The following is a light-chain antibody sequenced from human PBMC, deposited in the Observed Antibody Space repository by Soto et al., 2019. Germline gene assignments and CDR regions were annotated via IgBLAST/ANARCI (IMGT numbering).Light chain of an antibody. CDR1: SRDVGGYDS. CDR2: DVN. V-gene: IGLV2-14*03. J-gene: IGLJ2*01. Sequence: QSALTQPASVSGSPGQSITISCTGTSRDVGGYDSVSWYQQYPGKAPKLIIYDVNDRPSGVSNRFSGSKSGNTASLTISGLQAEDEADYYCSSYTTSSTLAVVFGGGTKVTVL. CDR3: SSYTTSSTLAVV.